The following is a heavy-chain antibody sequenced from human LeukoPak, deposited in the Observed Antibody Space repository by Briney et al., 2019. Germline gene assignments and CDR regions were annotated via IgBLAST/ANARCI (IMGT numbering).Heavy chain of an antibody. CDR1: GFTFDDYA. V-gene: IGHV3-43D*03. J-gene: IGHJ3*02. CDR3: AKDTMATKPGAFDI. D-gene: IGHD5-24*01. CDR2: ISWDGGST. Sequence: GGSLRLSCAASGFTFDDYAMHWVRQAPGKGLEWVSLISWDGGSTYYADSVKGRFTISRDNSKNSLYLQMNSLRAEDTALYYCAKDTMATKPGAFDIWGQGTMVTVSS.